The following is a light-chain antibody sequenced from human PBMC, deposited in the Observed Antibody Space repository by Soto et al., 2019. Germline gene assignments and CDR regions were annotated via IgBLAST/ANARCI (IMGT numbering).Light chain of an antibody. Sequence: QSALTQPASVSGSPGQSITISCTGTSSDVGGYDSVSWYQQHPGKAPKLMIYEVSNRPSGVSSRFSGSKSGNTASLTISGLQAEDEADYDCSSYTSSSTVGVFGGGTKVTVL. CDR2: EVS. V-gene: IGLV2-14*01. CDR3: SSYTSSSTVGV. J-gene: IGLJ2*01. CDR1: SSDVGGYDS.